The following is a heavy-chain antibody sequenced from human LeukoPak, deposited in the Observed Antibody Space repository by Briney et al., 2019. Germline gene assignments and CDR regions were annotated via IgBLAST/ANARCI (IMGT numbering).Heavy chain of an antibody. J-gene: IGHJ5*02. CDR2: IYYSGST. V-gene: IGHV4-59*12. CDR3: ARDTPITIFGVVTGGFDP. D-gene: IGHD3-3*01. CDR1: GGSISSYY. Sequence: SETLSLTCTVFGGSISSYYWSWIRQPPGKGLEWIGYIYYSGSTYYNPSLKSRVTISVDTSKNQFSLKLSSVTAADTAVYYCARDTPITIFGVVTGGFDPWGQGTLVTVSS.